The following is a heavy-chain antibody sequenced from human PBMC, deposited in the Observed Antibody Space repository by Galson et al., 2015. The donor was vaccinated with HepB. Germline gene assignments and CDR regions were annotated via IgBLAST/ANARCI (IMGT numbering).Heavy chain of an antibody. CDR1: GFTFSSYA. D-gene: IGHD4-17*01. J-gene: IGHJ4*02. CDR2: IGARGTYT. V-gene: IGHV3-23*01. CDR3: AKDDDYAEYGYYFYH. Sequence: SLRLSCAASGFTFSSYAMNWVRQAPGKGLEWVSGIGARGTYTYYADSVKGRFTVSRDNSKNTLYLQMNSLRAEDAALYYCAKDDDYAEYGYYFYHWGQGTLVTVSS.